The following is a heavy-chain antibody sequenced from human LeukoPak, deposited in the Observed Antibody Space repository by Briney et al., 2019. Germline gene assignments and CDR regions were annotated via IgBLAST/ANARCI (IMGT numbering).Heavy chain of an antibody. CDR3: ARDRRWLQYSDY. D-gene: IGHD5-24*01. J-gene: IGHJ4*02. Sequence: GGSLRLSCAASGFTFSSYAMHWARQAPGKGLEWVAVISYDGSNKYYADSVKGRFTISRDNSKNTLYLEMNSLRPEDTAVYYCARDRRWLQYSDYWGQGTLVTVSS. V-gene: IGHV3-30*04. CDR2: ISYDGSNK. CDR1: GFTFSSYA.